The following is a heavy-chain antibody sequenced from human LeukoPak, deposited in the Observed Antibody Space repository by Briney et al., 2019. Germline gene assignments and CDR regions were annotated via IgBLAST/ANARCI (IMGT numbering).Heavy chain of an antibody. CDR3: ARGLGYSYGHGTH. Sequence: GRSLRLSCAASGFTFSSYAMHWVRQAPGKGLEWVAVISYDGSNKYYADSVKGRFTISRDNSKNTLYLQMNSLRAEDTAVYYCARGLGYSYGHGTHWGQGTLVTVSP. V-gene: IGHV3-30-3*01. CDR1: GFTFSSYA. CDR2: ISYDGSNK. J-gene: IGHJ4*02. D-gene: IGHD5-18*01.